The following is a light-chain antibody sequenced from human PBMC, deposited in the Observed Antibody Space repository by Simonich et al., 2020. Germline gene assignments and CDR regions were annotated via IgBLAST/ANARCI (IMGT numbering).Light chain of an antibody. J-gene: IGLJ7*01. CDR1: SSDVGSYNL. V-gene: IGLV2-23*01. Sequence: QSALTQPASVSGSPGQSITISCTETSSDVGSYNLVSWYQQHPGKAPKLMIYEGSKRPSGVSNRFSGSKSGNTASLTISGLQAEDEADYYCCSYAGSSTFAVFGGGTQLTVL. CDR3: CSYAGSSTFAV. CDR2: EGS.